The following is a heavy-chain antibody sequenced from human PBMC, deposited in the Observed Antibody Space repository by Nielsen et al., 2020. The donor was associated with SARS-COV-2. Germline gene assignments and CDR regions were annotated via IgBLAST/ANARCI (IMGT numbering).Heavy chain of an antibody. Sequence: SQTHSLTRAISGDSVSSSSAAWNWIRQSPSRGLEWLGRTHYRSKWYNDYAVSVKSRITINPDTSKNQFSLHLNSVTPEDTAVYYCARARGAYGDYYYYYYTDVWGKGTTVTVSS. CDR1: GDSVSSSSAA. CDR2: THYRSKWYN. J-gene: IGHJ6*03. CDR3: ARARGAYGDYYYYYYTDV. D-gene: IGHD4-17*01. V-gene: IGHV6-1*01.